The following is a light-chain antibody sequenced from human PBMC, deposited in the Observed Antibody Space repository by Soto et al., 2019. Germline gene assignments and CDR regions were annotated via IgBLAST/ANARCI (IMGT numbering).Light chain of an antibody. Sequence: IVMTQSPATMSVSPGERATLSCRASQTITTYLAWYQQNPGLPHRLLIYGASNRATGIQARFSGSGSGTDFTLTISNLEPEDVAVYYCQQRSNWPANFGQGTRLEIK. V-gene: IGKV3-11*01. J-gene: IGKJ5*01. CDR3: QQRSNWPAN. CDR2: GAS. CDR1: QTITTY.